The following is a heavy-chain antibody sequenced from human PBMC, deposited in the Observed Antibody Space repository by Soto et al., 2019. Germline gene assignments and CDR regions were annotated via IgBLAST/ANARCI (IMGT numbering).Heavy chain of an antibody. J-gene: IGHJ4*02. Sequence: PGGSLRLSCAASGFSFSNYNMNWVRQAPGKGLEWVSHITDGLTKHYADFVQGRFTISRDNAKNSLYLEMTDLRDEDTAVYYCARDTSHGVTIGELDYLGPGTLVTVSS. CDR2: ITDGLTK. V-gene: IGHV3-48*02. CDR1: GFSFSNYN. D-gene: IGHD3-3*01. CDR3: ARDTSHGVTIGELDY.